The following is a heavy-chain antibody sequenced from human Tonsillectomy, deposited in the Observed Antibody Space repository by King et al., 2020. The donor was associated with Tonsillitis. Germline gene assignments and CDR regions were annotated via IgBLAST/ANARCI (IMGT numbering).Heavy chain of an antibody. Sequence: QLVQSGAEVKKPGESLKISCKGSGYSFTSYWIGWVRQMPGKGLEWMGIIYPGDFDTRYSPPFQGQVTISADKSIRTAYLQWSRLKASDTAMYYCATRGGRRYGDYEDAFDIWGQGTMVTVSS. D-gene: IGHD4-17*01. CDR2: IYPGDFDT. CDR3: ATRGGRRYGDYEDAFDI. V-gene: IGHV5-51*01. J-gene: IGHJ3*02. CDR1: GYSFTSYW.